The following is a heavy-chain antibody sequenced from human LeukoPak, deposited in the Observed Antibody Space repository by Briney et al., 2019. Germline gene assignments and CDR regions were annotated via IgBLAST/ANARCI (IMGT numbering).Heavy chain of an antibody. CDR3: ARWTGAVAGRVYFDY. CDR2: IYYSGST. Sequence: KPSETLSLTCTVSGGSISSYYWSWIRQPPGKGLEWIGYIYYSGSTNYNPSLKSRVTISVDTSKNQFSLKLSSVTAADTAVYYCARWTGAVAGRVYFDYWGQGTLVTVSS. J-gene: IGHJ4*02. CDR1: GGSISSYY. D-gene: IGHD6-19*01. V-gene: IGHV4-59*01.